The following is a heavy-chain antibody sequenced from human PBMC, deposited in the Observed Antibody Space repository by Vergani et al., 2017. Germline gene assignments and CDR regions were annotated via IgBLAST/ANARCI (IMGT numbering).Heavy chain of an antibody. V-gene: IGHV5-51*01. CDR1: GYSFITYW. CDR3: ARHEGGRAAAGQGVYNWFDP. J-gene: IGHJ5*02. Sequence: EVQLVQSGVEMKKPGESLKISCKGSGYSFITYWIGWVRQMPGKGLEWMGILYPGDSDTRYSPSFQGQVTISADKSISTAYRQWSSLKASDTAMYYCARHEGGRAAAGQGVYNWFDPWGQGTLVTVSS. CDR2: LYPGDSDT. D-gene: IGHD6-13*01.